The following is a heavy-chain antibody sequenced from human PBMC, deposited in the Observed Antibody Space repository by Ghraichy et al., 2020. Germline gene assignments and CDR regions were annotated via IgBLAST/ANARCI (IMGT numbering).Heavy chain of an antibody. CDR2: IHYSGST. V-gene: IGHV4-59*01. D-gene: IGHD7-27*01. J-gene: IGHJ3*01. Sequence: SETLSPTCTVSGGSISSYYWSWIRQSPGKGLEWIGYIHYSGSTSYNPSLKSRVTISGDTSKNQFSLRLSSVIAADTAVYYCAREPGHTWGGPFDVWGQGTMVTVAS. CDR3: AREPGHTWGGPFDV. CDR1: GGSISSYY.